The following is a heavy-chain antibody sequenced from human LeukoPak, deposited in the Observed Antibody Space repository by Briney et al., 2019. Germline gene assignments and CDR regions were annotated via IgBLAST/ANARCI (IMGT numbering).Heavy chain of an antibody. D-gene: IGHD2-15*01. CDR1: GGSISSGSYY. Sequence: SQTLSLTCTVSGGSISSGSYYWSWIRQPAGKGLEWIGRIYTSGSTNYNPSLKSRVTISVDTSKNQFSLKLSSVTAADTAVYYCARVSSVVAAMWGFDYWGQGTLVTVSS. J-gene: IGHJ4*02. CDR2: IYTSGST. CDR3: ARVSSVVAAMWGFDY. V-gene: IGHV4-61*02.